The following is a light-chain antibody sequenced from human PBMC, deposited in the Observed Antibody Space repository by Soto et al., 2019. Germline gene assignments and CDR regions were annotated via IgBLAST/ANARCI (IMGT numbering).Light chain of an antibody. J-gene: IGKJ3*01. CDR1: QSVTRSF. CDR3: HQYGSAPQA. CDR2: GAS. Sequence: EIVLTQSPGTLSLSPGERVTLSCRASQSVTRSFLAWYQQKPGQAPRLLIYGASSRATVIPDRFSGRGSGTDFTLTISRLEPEDFAVYYCHQYGSAPQAFGPGTKVDIK. V-gene: IGKV3-20*01.